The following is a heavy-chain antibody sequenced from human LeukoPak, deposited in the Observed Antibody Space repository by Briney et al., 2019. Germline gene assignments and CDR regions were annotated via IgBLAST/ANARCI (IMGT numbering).Heavy chain of an antibody. Sequence: SETLSLTCNVSGGSISGYHWSWIRQPPGKGLEWLGYIYYSGSSNYNPSLKSRVTISVDTSKNQFSLKLSSVTAADTAVYYCASYYHGSWGQGTLVTVSS. D-gene: IGHD3-10*01. V-gene: IGHV4-59*01. J-gene: IGHJ4*02. CDR1: GGSISGYH. CDR2: IYYSGSS. CDR3: ASYYHGS.